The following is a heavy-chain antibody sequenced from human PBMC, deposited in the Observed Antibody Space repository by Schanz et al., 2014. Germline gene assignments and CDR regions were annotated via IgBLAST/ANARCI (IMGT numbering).Heavy chain of an antibody. Sequence: EVQLVESGGGLVQPGGSLRLSCAASGFTFNNYDMNWVRLVPGKGLECVSGISGGGGSAYYADSVKGRFTISRDNPKNTLYLQMSSLRAEDTAVYYCAKVWGSDYFYPFDYWGQGTLVTVSS. CDR3: AKVWGSDYFYPFDY. J-gene: IGHJ4*02. D-gene: IGHD3-22*01. V-gene: IGHV3-23*04. CDR1: GFTFNNYD. CDR2: ISGGGGSA.